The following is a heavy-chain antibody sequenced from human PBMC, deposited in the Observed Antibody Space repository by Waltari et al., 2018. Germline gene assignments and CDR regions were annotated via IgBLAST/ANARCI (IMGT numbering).Heavy chain of an antibody. V-gene: IGHV4-34*01. D-gene: IGHD6-19*01. Sequence: QVQLQQWGAGLLKPSETLSLTCAVYGGSFSGYYWSWIRQPPGKGLEWMGEINHSGSSNCSPSLKSRVTISVNTSKNQSALKLSSVTAADTAVYYCARGPFSTSGWYWNFQHWGQGTLVTVSS. J-gene: IGHJ1*01. CDR3: ARGPFSTSGWYWNFQH. CDR1: GGSFSGYY. CDR2: INHSGSS.